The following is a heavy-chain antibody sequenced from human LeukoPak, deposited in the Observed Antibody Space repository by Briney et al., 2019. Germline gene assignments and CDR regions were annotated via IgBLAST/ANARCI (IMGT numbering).Heavy chain of an antibody. J-gene: IGHJ5*02. CDR1: GYTFPGYY. CDR2: ISAYNGNT. D-gene: IGHD2-15*01. V-gene: IGHV1-18*04. CDR3: ARDRSLGVAAATRIPWFDP. Sequence: ASVKVSCKASGYTFPGYYMHWVRQAPGQGLEWMGWISAYNGNTNYAQKLQGRVTMTTDTSTSTAYMELRSLRSDDTAVYYCARDRSLGVAAATRIPWFDPWGQGTLVTVSS.